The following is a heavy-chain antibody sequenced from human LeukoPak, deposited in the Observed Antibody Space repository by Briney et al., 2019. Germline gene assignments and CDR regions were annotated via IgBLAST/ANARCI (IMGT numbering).Heavy chain of an antibody. CDR1: GGSISSSSYY. J-gene: IGHJ5*02. V-gene: IGHV4-39*01. CDR2: IYYSGST. CDR3: ARHGRDFWSGCTNNWFDP. Sequence: SSETLSLTCTVSGGSISSSSYYWGWIRQPPGKGLEWIGSIYYSGSTYYNPSLKSRVTISVDTSKNQFSLKLSSVTAADTAVYYCARHGRDFWSGCTNNWFDPWGQGTLVTVSS. D-gene: IGHD3-3*01.